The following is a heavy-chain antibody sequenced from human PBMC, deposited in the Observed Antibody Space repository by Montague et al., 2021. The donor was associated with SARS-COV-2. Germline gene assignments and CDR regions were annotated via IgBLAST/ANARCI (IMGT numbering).Heavy chain of an antibody. CDR3: ARAVVGAKTATIES. J-gene: IGHJ4*02. CDR2: MHSTGST. CDR1: GGSINNYF. V-gene: IGHV4-59*01. Sequence: SETLSLTRSVSGGSINNYFWGWIRQSPGKGLEWVGYMHSTGSTANNPSLKSRVIISVDTSKTQISLKLSSVSAADTALYYCARAVVGAKTATIESWGQGTLVTVSS. D-gene: IGHD2-15*01.